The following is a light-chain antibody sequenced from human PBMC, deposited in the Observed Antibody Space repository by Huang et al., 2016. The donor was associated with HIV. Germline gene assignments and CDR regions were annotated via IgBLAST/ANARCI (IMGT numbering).Light chain of an antibody. Sequence: ELVLTQSPATLSLSPGERATVSCRASQNSNDFLAWYQQTPGQPPRLLIYDSSTRPSGIPARFSGNGSGTDFTLMISSLEPEDVAVYYCQQRSTWPRSITFGQGTRLEI. CDR2: DSS. CDR1: QNSNDF. V-gene: IGKV3-11*01. CDR3: QQRSTWPRSIT. J-gene: IGKJ5*01.